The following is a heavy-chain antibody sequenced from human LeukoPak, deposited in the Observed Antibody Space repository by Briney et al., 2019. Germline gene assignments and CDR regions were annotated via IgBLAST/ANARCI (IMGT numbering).Heavy chain of an antibody. V-gene: IGHV1-2*02. J-gene: IGHJ4*02. CDR3: ARSPHILTGENFDY. Sequence: GGSLRLSCAASGFTFSSYAMHWVRQAPGQGLEWMGWINPNSGGTNYAQKFQGRVTMTRGTSITTAYMEMSRLRSDDTALYYCARSPHILTGENFDYWGQGTLVTVSS. D-gene: IGHD3-9*01. CDR2: INPNSGGT. CDR1: GFTFSSYA.